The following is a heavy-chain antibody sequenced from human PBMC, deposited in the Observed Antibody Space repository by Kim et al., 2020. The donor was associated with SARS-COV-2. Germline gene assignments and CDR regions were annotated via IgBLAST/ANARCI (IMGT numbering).Heavy chain of an antibody. CDR1: GYTFTSYA. D-gene: IGHD2-15*01. J-gene: IGHJ4*02. CDR2: INAGNGNT. CDR3: AISVGYCSGGSCYSPLDY. V-gene: IGHV1-3*01. Sequence: ASVKVSCKASGYTFTSYAMHWVRQAPGQRLEWMGWINAGNGNTKYSQKFQGRVTITRDTSASTAYMELSSLRSEDTAVYYCAISVGYCSGGSCYSPLDYWGQGTLVTVSS.